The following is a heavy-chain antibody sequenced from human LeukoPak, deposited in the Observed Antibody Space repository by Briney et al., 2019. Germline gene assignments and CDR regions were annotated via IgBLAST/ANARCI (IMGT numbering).Heavy chain of an antibody. CDR1: RDSIFIFY. V-gene: IGHV4-4*07. CDR3: GSGDYYDSSGYH. D-gene: IGHD3-22*01. Sequence: SETLSLTSTVSRDSIFIFYWSGIPPPAGGGRGCVGRIYTSRRTDYNLSLKSRVIKPVETSKKQFSLMLSSVAEEATAGYYCGSGDYYDSSGYHWGQGTLVTVSS. J-gene: IGHJ5*02. CDR2: IYTSRRT.